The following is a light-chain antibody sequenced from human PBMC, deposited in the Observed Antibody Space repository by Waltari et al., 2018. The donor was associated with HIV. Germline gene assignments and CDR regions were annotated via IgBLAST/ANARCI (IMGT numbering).Light chain of an antibody. CDR2: EVS. V-gene: IGLV2-23*02. CDR3: CSYAGSSTYV. Sequence: QSALTQHASVSGSPGQSITISCTGTSSDVGSYNLVSWYQQHPGKAPKLMIYEVSKRHSGVSNRCSGSKSGNTASLTISGLQAEDEADDYCCSYAGSSTYVFGTGTKVTVL. CDR1: SSDVGSYNL. J-gene: IGLJ1*01.